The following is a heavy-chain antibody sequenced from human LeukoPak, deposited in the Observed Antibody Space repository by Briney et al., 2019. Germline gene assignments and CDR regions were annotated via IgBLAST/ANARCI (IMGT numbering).Heavy chain of an antibody. Sequence: LPGGSLRLSCAASGFTFSSYAMSWVRQAPGKGLEWVSAISGSGGSTYYADSVKGRFTISRDNSKNTLYLQMNSLRAEDTAVYYCASISFGVVTSDAFDIWGQGTMVTVSS. V-gene: IGHV3-23*01. CDR3: ASISFGVVTSDAFDI. D-gene: IGHD3-3*01. CDR2: ISGSGGST. CDR1: GFTFSSYA. J-gene: IGHJ3*02.